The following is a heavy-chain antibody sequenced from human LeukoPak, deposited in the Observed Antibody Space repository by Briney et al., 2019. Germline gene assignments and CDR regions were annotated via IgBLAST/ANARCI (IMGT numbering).Heavy chain of an antibody. V-gene: IGHV5-51*01. CDR3: ARPSSGYRDAFDI. Sequence: GESLKISCKGSGYSFTSYWIGWVRQMPGKGLEWMGIIYPGDSDTRYGPSFQGQVTISADKSITTAYLQWSSLKASDTAMYYCARPSSGYRDAFDIWGQGTMVTVSS. D-gene: IGHD3-22*01. CDR2: IYPGDSDT. CDR1: GYSFTSYW. J-gene: IGHJ3*02.